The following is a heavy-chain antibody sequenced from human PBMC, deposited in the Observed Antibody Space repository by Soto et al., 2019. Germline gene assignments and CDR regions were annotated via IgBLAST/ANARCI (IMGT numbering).Heavy chain of an antibody. J-gene: IGHJ5*02. D-gene: IGHD3-22*01. CDR3: ARRILYYYDSSGSDGDWFDP. CDR2: IIPIFGTA. V-gene: IGHV1-69*13. CDR1: GGTFSSYA. Sequence: SVKVSCKASGGTFSSYAISWVRQAPGQGLEWMGGIIPIFGTANYAQKFQGRVTITADESTSTAYMELSSLRSEDTAVYYCARRILYYYDSSGSDGDWFDPWGQGTLVTVSS.